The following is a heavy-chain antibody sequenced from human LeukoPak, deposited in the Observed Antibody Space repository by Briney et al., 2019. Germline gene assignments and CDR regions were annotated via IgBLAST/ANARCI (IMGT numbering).Heavy chain of an antibody. V-gene: IGHV3-30*04. D-gene: IGHD3-10*01. CDR1: GFTFSSYA. J-gene: IGHJ6*02. CDR3: ARDGYYYGSGSYRARYYYYGMDV. Sequence: GGSLRHSCAASGFTFSSYAMHWVRQAPGKGLERVAVISYDGSNKYYADSVKGRFTISRDNFKNTLYLQMNSLRAEDTAVYYCARDGYYYGSGSYRARYYYYGMDVWGQGTTVTVSS. CDR2: ISYDGSNK.